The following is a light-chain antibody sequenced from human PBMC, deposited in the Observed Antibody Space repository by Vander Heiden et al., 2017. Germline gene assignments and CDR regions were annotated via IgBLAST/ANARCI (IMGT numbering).Light chain of an antibody. Sequence: EIVLTQFPATLPLSPGERATLSCRASQSISNYLAWYQKKPGQPPRLVIYDAFNRATGIPARFSGSGSGTDFTLTITSLEPEEFAVYYCQHRSDWPLTFGGGTKVEIK. CDR1: QSISNY. V-gene: IGKV3-11*01. CDR3: QHRSDWPLT. CDR2: DAF. J-gene: IGKJ4*01.